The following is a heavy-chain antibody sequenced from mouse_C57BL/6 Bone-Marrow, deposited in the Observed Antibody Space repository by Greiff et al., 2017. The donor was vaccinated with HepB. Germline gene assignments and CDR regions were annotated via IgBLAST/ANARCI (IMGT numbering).Heavy chain of an antibody. CDR1: GYTFTSYW. V-gene: IGHV1-52*01. Sequence: VQLQQPGAELVRPGSSVKLSCKASGYTFTSYWMHWVKQRPIQGLEWIGNIDPSDSETHYNQKFKDKATLTVDKSSSTAYMQLSSLTSEDSAVYYCARDDGYYGGFAYWGQGTLVTVSA. CDR3: ARDDGYYGGFAY. D-gene: IGHD2-3*01. CDR2: IDPSDSET. J-gene: IGHJ3*01.